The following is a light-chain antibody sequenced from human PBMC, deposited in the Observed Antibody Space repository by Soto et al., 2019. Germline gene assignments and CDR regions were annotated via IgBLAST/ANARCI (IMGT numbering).Light chain of an antibody. CDR2: AAS. CDR3: QKYNSAPWT. J-gene: IGKJ1*01. Sequence: DIQMTQSPSSLSASVGDRVTITCRASQGISNYLAWYQQKPGKVPKLLIYAASTLQSGVPSQFSGSGSGTEFTLTISSLQPEDFATYYCQKYNSAPWTFGQGTKVEIK. V-gene: IGKV1-27*01. CDR1: QGISNY.